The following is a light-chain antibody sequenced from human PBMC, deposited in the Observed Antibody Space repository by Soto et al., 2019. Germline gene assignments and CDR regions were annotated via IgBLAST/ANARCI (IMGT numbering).Light chain of an antibody. Sequence: QSPLPQPPSASGAPGPSVTISCTGTSSDVGGYNYVSWYQQNPGKVPKLMIYEVNKRPSRVPDRFSGSKSGNTASLTVSGLQAEDEADYYCTSYAGGNNVFGTGSKLTVL. CDR1: SSDVGGYNY. CDR3: TSYAGGNNV. V-gene: IGLV2-8*01. CDR2: EVN. J-gene: IGLJ1*01.